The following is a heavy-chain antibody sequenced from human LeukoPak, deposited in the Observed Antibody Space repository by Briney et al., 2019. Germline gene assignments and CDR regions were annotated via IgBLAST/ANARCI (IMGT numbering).Heavy chain of an antibody. D-gene: IGHD6-19*01. V-gene: IGHV4-34*01. J-gene: IGHJ4*02. CDR1: GGSFGGYY. CDR3: AKRYRLVRGIDY. CDR2: INHSGST. Sequence: SETLSLTCAVYGGSFGGYYWCWIRQPPGKGLEWIGEINHSGSTNYNPSLKSRVTISVDTSKNQFSLKLSSVTAADTAVYYCAKRYRLVRGIDYWGQGTLVTVSS.